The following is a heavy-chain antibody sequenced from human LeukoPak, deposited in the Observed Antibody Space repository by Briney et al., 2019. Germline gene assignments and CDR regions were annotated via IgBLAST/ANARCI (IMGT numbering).Heavy chain of an antibody. Sequence: GGSLRLSCAASGFTFSDFYMSWIRQAPGKGLEWVSYISNTGSTIYYADSVKGRFTISRDNAKNSLYLQMNSLRAEDTAVYYCARVGPNYYYYMDVWGKGTTVTVSS. D-gene: IGHD5-24*01. CDR2: ISNTGSTI. CDR1: GFTFSDFY. V-gene: IGHV3-11*04. J-gene: IGHJ6*03. CDR3: ARVGPNYYYYMDV.